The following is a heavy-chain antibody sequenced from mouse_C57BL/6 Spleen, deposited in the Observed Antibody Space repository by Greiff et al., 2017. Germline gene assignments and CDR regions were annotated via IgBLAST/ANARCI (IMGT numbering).Heavy chain of an antibody. CDR3: ARGGYYGSDWYFDV. Sequence: QVQLQQSGAELVKPGASVKLSCKASGYTFTSYWMHWVKQRPGQGLEWIGMIHPNSGSTNYNEKFKSKATLTVDKSSSTAYMQLSSLTSEDSAVYYCARGGYYGSDWYFDVWGTGTTVTVSS. J-gene: IGHJ1*03. CDR2: IHPNSGST. D-gene: IGHD1-1*01. V-gene: IGHV1-64*01. CDR1: GYTFTSYW.